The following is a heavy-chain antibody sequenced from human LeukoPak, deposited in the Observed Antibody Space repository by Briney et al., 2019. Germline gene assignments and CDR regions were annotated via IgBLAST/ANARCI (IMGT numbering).Heavy chain of an antibody. CDR1: GFTFSDYY. D-gene: IGHD3-22*01. CDR2: ISSSGSTI. CDR3: ARDHSPGYYDSSGYYYYYYYGMDV. J-gene: IGHJ6*02. V-gene: IGHV3-11*01. Sequence: PGGSLRLSCAASGFTFSDYYMSWIRQAPGKGLEWVSYISSSGSTIYYADSVKGRFTISRDNAKNSLYLQMNSLRAEDTAVYYCARDHSPGYYDSSGYYYYYYYGMDVWGQGTTVTVSS.